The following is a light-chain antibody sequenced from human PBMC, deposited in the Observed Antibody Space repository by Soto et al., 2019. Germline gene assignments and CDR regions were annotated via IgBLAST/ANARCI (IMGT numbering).Light chain of an antibody. CDR2: LNNDGSH. V-gene: IGLV4-69*01. CDR3: QTWGTGFQV. CDR1: SGHSSYA. Sequence: QPVLTQSPSASASLGASVKLTCTLSSGHSSYAIAWHQMQPGKGPRYLMDLNNDGSHTKGDGIPDRFSGSSSGAERYLIISSLQSEDEADYYCQTWGTGFQVFGGGTKLTV. J-gene: IGLJ2*01.